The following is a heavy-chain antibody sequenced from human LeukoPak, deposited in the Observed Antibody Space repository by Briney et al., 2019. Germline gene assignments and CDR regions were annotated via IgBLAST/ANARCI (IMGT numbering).Heavy chain of an antibody. D-gene: IGHD6-6*01. J-gene: IGHJ5*02. V-gene: IGHV4-59*01. CDR1: GSSTSSYY. CDR2: IYYSGST. CDR3: ARVPEARLTPYHWFDP. Sequence: SETLSLTCTVSGSSTSSYYWSWIRQPPGKGLEWIGYIYYSGSTNYNPSHKSRVTISVDTSKNQFSLKLSSVTAADTAVYYCARVPEARLTPYHWFDPWGQGTLVTVSS.